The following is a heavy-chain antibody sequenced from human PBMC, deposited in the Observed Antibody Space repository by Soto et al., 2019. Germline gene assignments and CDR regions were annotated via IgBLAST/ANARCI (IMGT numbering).Heavy chain of an antibody. Sequence: RLSCAASGFTFNDYGMHWVRQAPGKGLEWVAVISYDGSNQYYADSMKGRFIISRDNSKSTLYLQMKSLRAEDTAVYYXXXXXXXXXXXWXDPXGXXXXVTVSS. CDR3: XXXXXXXXXXWXDP. CDR2: ISYDGSNQ. J-gene: IGHJ5*02. CDR1: GFTFNDYG. V-gene: IGHV3-30*03.